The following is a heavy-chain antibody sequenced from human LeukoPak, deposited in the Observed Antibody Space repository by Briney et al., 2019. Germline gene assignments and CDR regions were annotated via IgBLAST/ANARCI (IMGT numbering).Heavy chain of an antibody. CDR1: GFTFSSYS. D-gene: IGHD4-17*01. CDR2: ISSSSSTI. V-gene: IGHV3-48*01. J-gene: IGHJ4*02. Sequence: GVSLRLSCAASGFTFSSYSMNWVRQVPGKGLEWASYISSSSSTIYYADSVKGRFTISRDNAKNSLYLQMNSLRAEDTAVYYCAREPTTVIASFDYWGQGTLVTVSS. CDR3: AREPTTVIASFDY.